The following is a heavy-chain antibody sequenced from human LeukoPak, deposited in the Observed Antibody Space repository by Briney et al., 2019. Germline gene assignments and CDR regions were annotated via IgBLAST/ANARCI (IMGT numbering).Heavy chain of an antibody. Sequence: PGGSLRLSCAASGFTFSSYSMNWVRQAPGKGLEWVSSISSSSSYIYYADSVKGRFTISRDNAKNSLYLQMNSLRAEDTAVYYCARDQIALYQPLFDPWGQGTLVTVSS. V-gene: IGHV3-21*01. D-gene: IGHD2-2*01. J-gene: IGHJ5*02. CDR2: ISSSSSYI. CDR1: GFTFSSYS. CDR3: ARDQIALYQPLFDP.